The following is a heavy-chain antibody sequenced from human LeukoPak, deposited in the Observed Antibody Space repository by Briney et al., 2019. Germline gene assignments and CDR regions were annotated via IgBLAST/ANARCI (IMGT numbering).Heavy chain of an antibody. CDR2: MYYSGST. V-gene: IGHV4-39*01. J-gene: IGHJ4*02. CDR1: GASITTSSSD. Sequence: SETVSLICTVSGASITTSSSDCAWIRQPPGNGLELFGSMYYSGSTNYNPALKGRVTISVDTSENQFYLKLSSVTAADTAVYYCARRRRYSSTCYPFDYWGQRTLVTVSS. CDR3: ARRRRYSSTCYPFDY. D-gene: IGHD6-13*01.